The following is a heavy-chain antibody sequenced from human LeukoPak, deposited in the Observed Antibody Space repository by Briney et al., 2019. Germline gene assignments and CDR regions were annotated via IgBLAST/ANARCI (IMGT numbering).Heavy chain of an antibody. CDR3: AKLRRLGYCSGGSCYSVRKSYYFDY. J-gene: IGHJ4*02. CDR1: GFTFSSYA. V-gene: IGHV3-23*01. D-gene: IGHD2-15*01. Sequence: GGSLRLSCAASGFTFSSYAMSWVRQAPGKGLEWVSAISGSGGSTYYADSVKGRFTISRDNSKNTLYLQMNSLRAEDTAVCYCAKLRRLGYCSGGSCYSVRKSYYFDYWGQGTLVTVSS. CDR2: ISGSGGST.